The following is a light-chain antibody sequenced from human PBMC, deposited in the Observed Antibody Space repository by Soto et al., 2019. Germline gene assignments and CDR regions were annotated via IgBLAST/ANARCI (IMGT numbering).Light chain of an antibody. Sequence: EIQMTQSPPSLSASVGDRVTITCRASQGISNYLAWYQQKPGKVPKLLIYAASTLQSGVPSRFSGSGSGTDFTLTISSLQPEDVATYYCQKYNSAPLLTFGGGTKVEIK. CDR1: QGISNY. CDR3: QKYNSAPLLT. V-gene: IGKV1-27*01. J-gene: IGKJ4*01. CDR2: AAS.